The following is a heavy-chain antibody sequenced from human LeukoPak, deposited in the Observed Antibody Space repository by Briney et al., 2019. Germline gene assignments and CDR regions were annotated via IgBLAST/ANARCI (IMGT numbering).Heavy chain of an antibody. V-gene: IGHV5-51*01. CDR1: GYSFTSYW. CDR3: ARQYYYDSSGWDAFDI. CDR2: IYPGDSDT. J-gene: IGHJ3*02. D-gene: IGHD3-22*01. Sequence: PGESLKISCKGSGYSFTSYWIGWVRQMPGKGLEWMGIIYPGDSDTRYSPSFQGQVTISADKYISTAYLQWSSLKASDTAMYYCARQYYYDSSGWDAFDIWGQETMVTVSS.